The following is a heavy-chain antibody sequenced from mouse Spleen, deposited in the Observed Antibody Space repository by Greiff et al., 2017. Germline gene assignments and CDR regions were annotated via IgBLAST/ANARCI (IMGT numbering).Heavy chain of an antibody. V-gene: IGHV5-9*04. CDR2: ISSGGGNT. CDR1: GFTFSSYA. CDR3: ARQRGPGDEDYAMDY. D-gene: IGHD3-3*01. J-gene: IGHJ4*01. Sequence: EVKVVESGGGLVKLGGSLKLSCAASGFTFSSYAMSWVRQTPEKRLEWVATISSGGGNTYYPDSVKGRFTISRDNAKNTLYLQMSSLKSEDTAMYYCARQRGPGDEDYAMDYWGQGTSVTVSS.